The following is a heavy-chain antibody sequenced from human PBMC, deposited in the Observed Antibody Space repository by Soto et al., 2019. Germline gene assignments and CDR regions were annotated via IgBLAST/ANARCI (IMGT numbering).Heavy chain of an antibody. CDR3: ARLGEKSGSHYYYGMDV. V-gene: IGHV4-39*01. CDR1: GGSISSSSYY. D-gene: IGHD3-3*01. CDR2: IYYSGST. Sequence: SETLSLTCTVSGGSISSSSYYWGWIRQPPGKGLEWIGSIYYSGSTYSNPSLKSRVTISVDTSKNQFSLKLSSVTAADTAVYYCARLGEKSGSHYYYGMDVWGQGTTVTVSS. J-gene: IGHJ6*02.